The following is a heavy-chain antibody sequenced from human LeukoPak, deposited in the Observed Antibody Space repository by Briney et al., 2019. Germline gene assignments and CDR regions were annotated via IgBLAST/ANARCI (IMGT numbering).Heavy chain of an antibody. CDR2: IKQDGSTK. Sequence: GGTLRPSSAPSGFTSTNSSIACVPQAPGKGLEWVANIKQDGSTKHYVDSLKGRFTISRDNPKNSLYLKMNSLRADDTAVYYWARDTDGSLDYWGQGILVTVAS. V-gene: IGHV3-7*01. J-gene: IGHJ4*02. CDR1: GFTSTNSS. D-gene: IGHD1-26*01. CDR3: ARDTDGSLDY.